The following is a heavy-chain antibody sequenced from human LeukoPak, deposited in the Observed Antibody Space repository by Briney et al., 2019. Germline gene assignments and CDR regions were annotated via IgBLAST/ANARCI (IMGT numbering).Heavy chain of an antibody. Sequence: SETLSLTCTVSGGSISSGGYYWSWIRQPPGKGLEWIGYIYHSGSTYYNPSLKSRVTISVDRSKNQFSLKLSSVTAADTAVYYCARGLVRGVRRLYYFDYWGQGTLVTVSS. D-gene: IGHD3-10*01. CDR2: IYHSGST. CDR3: ARGLVRGVRRLYYFDY. CDR1: GGSISSGGYY. V-gene: IGHV4-30-2*01. J-gene: IGHJ4*02.